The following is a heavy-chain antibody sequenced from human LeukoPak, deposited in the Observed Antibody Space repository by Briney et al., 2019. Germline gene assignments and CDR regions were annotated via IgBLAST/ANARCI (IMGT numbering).Heavy chain of an antibody. CDR2: IRSKAYGGTT. CDR3: TRELGVYGDY. D-gene: IGHD6-13*01. J-gene: IGHJ4*02. V-gene: IGHV3-49*04. CDR1: GFTFGDYA. Sequence: GGSLRLSCTASGFTFGDYAMSWVRQAPGKGLEWVGFIRSKAYGGTTEYAASVKGRFTISRDDSKSIAYLQMNSLKTEDTAVYYCTRELGVYGDYWGQGTLVTVSS.